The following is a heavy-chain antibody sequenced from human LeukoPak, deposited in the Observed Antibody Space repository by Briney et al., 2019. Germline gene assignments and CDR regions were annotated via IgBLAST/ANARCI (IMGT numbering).Heavy chain of an antibody. D-gene: IGHD2-2*01. V-gene: IGHV3-64*04. CDR2: ISSNGGST. CDR1: GFTFSSYA. Sequence: GGSLRLSCAASGFTFSSYAMHWVRQAPGKGLEYVSAISSNGGSTYYADSVKGRFTISRDNSKNTLYLQMNSLRAEDTAVYYCSKPQRASFDAFDIWGQGTMVTVSS. CDR3: SKPQRASFDAFDI. J-gene: IGHJ3*02.